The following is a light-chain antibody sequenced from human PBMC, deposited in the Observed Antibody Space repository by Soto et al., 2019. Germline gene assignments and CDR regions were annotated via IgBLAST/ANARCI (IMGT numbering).Light chain of an antibody. CDR3: QQYGSSPIT. CDR2: GAS. J-gene: IGKJ5*01. V-gene: IGKV3-20*01. Sequence: EIVLTQSPGTLSLSPGDRATPSCRASQSVSRSYLGWYQQKPGQAARLLIYGASSRATGIPDRFSGSGSGTDFTLTISRLEPEDFAVYYCQQYGSSPITFGQGTRLEIK. CDR1: QSVSRSY.